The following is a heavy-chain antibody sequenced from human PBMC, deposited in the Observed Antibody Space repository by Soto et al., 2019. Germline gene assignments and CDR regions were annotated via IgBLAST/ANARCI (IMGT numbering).Heavy chain of an antibody. V-gene: IGHV1-24*01. CDR1: RYTPTELS. J-gene: IGHJ6*02. CDR2: FDPEDGET. Sequence: ASVKVSCKVSRYTPTELSMHWVRQAPGKRLEWMGGFDPEDGETIYAQKFQGRVTMTEDTSTDTAYMELSSLRSEDTAVYYCATDRTYYDFWSGQTHGMYVWGQGSTVTVSS. CDR3: ATDRTYYDFWSGQTHGMYV. D-gene: IGHD3-3*01.